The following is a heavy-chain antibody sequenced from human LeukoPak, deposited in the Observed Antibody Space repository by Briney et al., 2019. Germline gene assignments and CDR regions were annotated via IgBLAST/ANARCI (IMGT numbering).Heavy chain of an antibody. Sequence: GGSLRLSCAASGFTFSSYGMHWVRQAPGKGLEWVAVISYDGSNKYYADSVKGRFTISRDNSKNTLYLQMNSLRAEDTAVYYCAKDPLEGLLWFGESYPSYWGQGTLVTVSS. CDR3: AKDPLEGLLWFGESYPSY. CDR1: GFTFSSYG. J-gene: IGHJ4*02. D-gene: IGHD3-10*01. CDR2: ISYDGSNK. V-gene: IGHV3-30*18.